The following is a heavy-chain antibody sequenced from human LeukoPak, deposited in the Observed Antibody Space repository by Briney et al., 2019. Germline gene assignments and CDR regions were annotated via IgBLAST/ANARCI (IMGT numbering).Heavy chain of an antibody. D-gene: IGHD3-10*01. CDR3: ARAVLTMVRVSFAFDI. CDR1: GGSVSSGSYY. J-gene: IGHJ3*02. Sequence: SETLSLTCTVSGGSVSSGSYYWSWIRQPPGKGLEWIGYIYYSGSTNYNPSLKSRVTISVDTSKNQFSLKLSSVTAADTAVYYCARAVLTMVRVSFAFDIWGQGTMVTVSS. V-gene: IGHV4-61*01. CDR2: IYYSGST.